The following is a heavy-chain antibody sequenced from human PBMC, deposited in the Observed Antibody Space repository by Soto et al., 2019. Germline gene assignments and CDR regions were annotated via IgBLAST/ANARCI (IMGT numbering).Heavy chain of an antibody. D-gene: IGHD6-13*01. CDR1: GFTFRSYG. CDR2: MSDDESKK. CDR3: ARTAGGRVRGALDI. Sequence: LVESGGSVVQPGRSLRLSCVASGFTFRSYGMHWVRQAPGKGLEWVAVMSDDESKKYYADSVKGRFTISRDNSKNTLFLPMDTLISEDTAVYYCARTAGGRVRGALDIWGQGTMVTVSS. J-gene: IGHJ3*02. V-gene: IGHV3-30-3*01.